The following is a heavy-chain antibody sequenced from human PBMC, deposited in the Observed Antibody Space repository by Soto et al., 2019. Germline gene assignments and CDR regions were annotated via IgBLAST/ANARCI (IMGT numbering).Heavy chain of an antibody. CDR2: IYYNGVA. CDR3: ARQYGYNYGHIEH. CDR1: GGSISRIGYY. J-gene: IGHJ4*02. Sequence: SETLSLTCTVAGGSISRIGYYWGWVRQPPGKGLEWIGSIYYNGVAHYSPSLETRLSISVDTSKNHFSLKLNSVTAADAAIYYCARQYGYNYGHIEHWGQGTVVTVSS. V-gene: IGHV4-39*01. D-gene: IGHD5-18*01.